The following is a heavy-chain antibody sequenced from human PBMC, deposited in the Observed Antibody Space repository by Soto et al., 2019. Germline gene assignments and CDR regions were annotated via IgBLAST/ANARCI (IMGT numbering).Heavy chain of an antibody. CDR2: IRSKANSYAT. CDR1: GFTFSGSA. CDR3: TGSIAARPDADY. D-gene: IGHD6-6*01. J-gene: IGHJ4*02. V-gene: IGHV3-73*01. Sequence: PGGSLRLSCAASGFTFSGSAMHRVRQASWKGLEWVGRIRSKANSYATAYAASVKGRFTISRDDSKNTAYLQMNSLKTEDTAVYFCTGSIAARPDADYWGPGTLVTVSS.